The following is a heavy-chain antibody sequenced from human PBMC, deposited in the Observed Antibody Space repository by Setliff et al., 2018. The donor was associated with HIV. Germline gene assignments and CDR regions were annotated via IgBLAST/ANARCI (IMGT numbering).Heavy chain of an antibody. Sequence: SETLSLTCTVSGASINMNYWSWIRQTPGQGLEWIGYVHKSGTTKYNPSLESRVTISVDSSRNQFSLRLSSVTTADTAVYYCARDYIGPDALDIWGQGTMVTVSS. CDR1: GASINMNY. CDR2: VHKSGTT. CDR3: ARDYIGPDALDI. J-gene: IGHJ3*02. V-gene: IGHV4-59*01.